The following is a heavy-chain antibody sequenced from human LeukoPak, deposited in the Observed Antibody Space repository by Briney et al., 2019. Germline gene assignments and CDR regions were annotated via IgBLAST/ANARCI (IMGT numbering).Heavy chain of an antibody. J-gene: IGHJ4*02. CDR2: INHSGST. CDR1: GGSFSGYY. D-gene: IGHD2-15*01. CDR3: ARQAGNARRSAGIGYCSGGSCSDDYFDY. Sequence: SETLSLTCAVYGGSFSGYYWSRIRQPPGKGLEWIGEINHSGSTNYNPSLKSRVTISVDTSKNQFSLKLSSVTAADTAVYYCARQAGNARRSAGIGYCSGGSCSDDYFDYWGQGTLVTVSS. V-gene: IGHV4-34*01.